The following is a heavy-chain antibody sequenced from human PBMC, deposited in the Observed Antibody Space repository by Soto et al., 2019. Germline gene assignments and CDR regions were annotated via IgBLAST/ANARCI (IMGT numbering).Heavy chain of an antibody. CDR3: ARMTGTTLGAFDI. CDR1: GGSISSYY. V-gene: IGHV4-59*01. J-gene: IGHJ3*02. Sequence: SEPLSLTCTVSGGSISSYYWSWIRQPPGKGLEWIGYIYYSGSTNYNPSLKSRVSISVDTSKNQFSLKLSSVTAADTAVYYCARMTGTTLGAFDIWGQGTMVTVSS. CDR2: IYYSGST. D-gene: IGHD1-1*01.